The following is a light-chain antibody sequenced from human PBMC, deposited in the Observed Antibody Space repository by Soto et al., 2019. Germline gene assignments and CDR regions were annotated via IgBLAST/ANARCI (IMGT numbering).Light chain of an antibody. CDR3: RSYTSSSTLVV. V-gene: IGLV2-14*01. J-gene: IGLJ2*01. CDR2: DVS. CDR1: SSDVGGYNY. Sequence: QSALTQPASVSGSPGQSITISCTGTSSDVGGYNYVSWYQQHPGKAPKLMIYDVSNRPSGVSNRFSASKSANTASQTISGLHAEDEADYYCRSYTSSSTLVVFGGVTNQTVL.